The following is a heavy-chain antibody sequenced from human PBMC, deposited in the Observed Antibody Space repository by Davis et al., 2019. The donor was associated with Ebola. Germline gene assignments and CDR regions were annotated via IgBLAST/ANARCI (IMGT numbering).Heavy chain of an antibody. CDR1: GGSFSSHA. CDR3: ARPVAAPNWFDP. D-gene: IGHD6-19*01. J-gene: IGHJ5*02. CDR2: ISAYNGNT. V-gene: IGHV1-18*01. Sequence: ASVKVSCKASGGSFSSHAISWVRQAPGQGLEWMGWISAYNGNTNYAQKLQGRVTMTTDTSTSTAYMELRSLRSDDTAVYYCARPVAAPNWFDPWGQGTLVTVSS.